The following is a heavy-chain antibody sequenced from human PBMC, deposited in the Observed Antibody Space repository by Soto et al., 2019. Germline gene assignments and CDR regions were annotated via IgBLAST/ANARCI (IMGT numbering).Heavy chain of an antibody. D-gene: IGHD5-12*01. J-gene: IGHJ4*02. Sequence: QVQLQESGPGLVKPSQTLSLTCTVSGGSINSGGYYWSWIRQHPGKGLEWIGYIYYSGSTYYNPSLKSRVTISVDTSKNQFSLKLSSVTAADTAVYYCARAGDAGGWLHQHFDYWGQGTLVTVSS. CDR3: ARAGDAGGWLHQHFDY. CDR1: GGSINSGGYY. CDR2: IYYSGST. V-gene: IGHV4-31*03.